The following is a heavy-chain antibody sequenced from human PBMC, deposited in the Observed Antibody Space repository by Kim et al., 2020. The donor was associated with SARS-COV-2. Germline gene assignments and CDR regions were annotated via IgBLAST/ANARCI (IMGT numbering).Heavy chain of an antibody. CDR1: EFTFDDYG. CDR3: AKDDQAVPYYYYMDV. Sequence: GGSLRLSCEAYEFTFDDYGMHWVRQAPGKGLEWVAAVSYDGHQKHYTDSVKGRFTISRDNSKNTVSLQMNSVRVEDTAVYYCAKDDQAVPYYYYMDVWGKETTVTVSS. V-gene: IGHV3-30*18. J-gene: IGHJ6*03. CDR2: VSYDGHQK.